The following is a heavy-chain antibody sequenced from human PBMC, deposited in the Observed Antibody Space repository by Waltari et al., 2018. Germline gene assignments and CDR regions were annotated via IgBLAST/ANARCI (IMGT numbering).Heavy chain of an antibody. D-gene: IGHD5-18*01. V-gene: IGHV4-61*02. CDR3: ARDNKAMVTGRYYYYYYMDV. J-gene: IGHJ6*03. Sequence: QVQLQESGPGLVKPSQTLSLTCTVSGGSISSGSYYWSWIRQPAGKGLEWIGRIYTSGSTTYNPSLKSRVTISVDTSKNQFSLKLSSVTAADTAVYYCARDNKAMVTGRYYYYYYMDVWGKGTTVTVSS. CDR1: GGSISSGSYY. CDR2: IYTSGST.